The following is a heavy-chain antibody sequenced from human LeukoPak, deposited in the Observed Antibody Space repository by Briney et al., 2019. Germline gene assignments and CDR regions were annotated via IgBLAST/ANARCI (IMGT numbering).Heavy chain of an antibody. Sequence: GGSLRVSCVGSGFSTSTFWMAWVREAPGEGLEWVANINEDGDTRNYFVDSVEGRFAISRDNARNAVSLQIDSLRAEDTAVYYCARDSSPDSATTYYDALDVWGQGTMVTVSS. CDR1: GFSTSTFW. V-gene: IGHV3-7*01. D-gene: IGHD1-1*01. CDR3: ARDSSPDSATTYYDALDV. CDR2: INEDGDTRN. J-gene: IGHJ3*01.